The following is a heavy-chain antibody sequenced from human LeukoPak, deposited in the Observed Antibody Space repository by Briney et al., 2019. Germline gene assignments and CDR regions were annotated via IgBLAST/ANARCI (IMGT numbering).Heavy chain of an antibody. CDR1: GFTFSSYA. CDR2: ISGSGGST. D-gene: IGHD6-13*01. CDR3: AKVDSSSCHYFDY. V-gene: IGHV3-23*01. J-gene: IGHJ4*02. Sequence: GGSLRLSCAASGFTFSSYAMSWVRQAPGKGLEWVSAISGSGGSTYYADSVKGRFTISRDNSKNTLYLQMNSLRAEDTAVYCCAKVDSSSCHYFDYWGQGTLVTVSS.